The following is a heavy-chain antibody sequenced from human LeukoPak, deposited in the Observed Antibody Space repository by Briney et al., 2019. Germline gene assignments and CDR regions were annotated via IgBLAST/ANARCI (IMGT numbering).Heavy chain of an antibody. Sequence: ASVKVSCKASGYAFSAYYMHWVRQAPGQGLEWMGWLNPQTGDTHFAQKFQGRVTMTRNTSISTAYMELSSLRSEDTAVYYCARASLYYDSSGYYLWDYWGQGTLVTVSS. CDR1: GYAFSAYY. D-gene: IGHD3-22*01. CDR3: ARASLYYDSSGYYLWDY. J-gene: IGHJ4*02. V-gene: IGHV1-2*02. CDR2: LNPQTGDT.